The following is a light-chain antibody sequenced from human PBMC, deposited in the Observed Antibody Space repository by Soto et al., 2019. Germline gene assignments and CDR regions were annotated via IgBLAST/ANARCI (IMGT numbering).Light chain of an antibody. J-gene: IGKJ3*01. Sequence: AIRMTQSPSSFSASTGDRVTITCRASQGISSYLAWYQQKPGKAPKILIYAASTLQSGVPSRFSGSGSGTDFTLTISCLQAEDFATYCCQQYYSYPLTFGPGTKVDIK. V-gene: IGKV1-8*01. CDR2: AAS. CDR3: QQYYSYPLT. CDR1: QGISSY.